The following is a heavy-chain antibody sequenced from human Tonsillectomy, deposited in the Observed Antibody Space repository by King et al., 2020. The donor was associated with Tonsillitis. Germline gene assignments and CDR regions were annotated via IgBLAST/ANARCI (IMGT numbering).Heavy chain of an antibody. D-gene: IGHD2-21*01. V-gene: IGHV4-59*01. CDR3: ARARGDSGPLDY. CDR2: IYHSGSP. CDR1: GGSIRSYY. J-gene: IGHJ4*02. Sequence: QLQESGPGLVKPSETLSLTCTVSGGSIRSYYWSWLRQPPGKGLEWIGYIYHSGSPNYNPSLKSRGTISVDTSKNQFSLKLSSVTAADTAVYYCARARGDSGPLDYWGQGTLVTVSS.